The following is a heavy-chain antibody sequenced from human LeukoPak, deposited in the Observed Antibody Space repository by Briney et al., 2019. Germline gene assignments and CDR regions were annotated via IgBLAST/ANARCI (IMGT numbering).Heavy chain of an antibody. J-gene: IGHJ4*02. Sequence: ASVKVSCKVSGYRFTELSRHWVRQAPGKGLEWLGGFDLVHGDTIYAQKFQGRVTMTEDTSTDTSYMELSSLGSEDTAVYFCTAGRAYSLLDFWGQGTLVIVSS. CDR2: FDLVHGDT. CDR3: TAGRAYSLLDF. CDR1: GYRFTELS. V-gene: IGHV1-24*01. D-gene: IGHD5-18*01.